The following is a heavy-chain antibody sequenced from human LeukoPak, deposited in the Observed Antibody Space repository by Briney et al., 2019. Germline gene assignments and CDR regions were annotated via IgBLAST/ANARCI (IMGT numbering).Heavy chain of an antibody. CDR3: ARDGRPLDY. Sequence: GGSPRLSCVDSGISFSRYWMSWVRQAPGKGLEWVANIKQDGGEKYYVDSAKGRFTISRDNAKNSLYLQMNSLRVEDTAVYYCARDGRPLDYWGQGTLVTVSS. J-gene: IGHJ4*02. V-gene: IGHV3-7*03. CDR2: IKQDGGEK. CDR1: GISFSRYW.